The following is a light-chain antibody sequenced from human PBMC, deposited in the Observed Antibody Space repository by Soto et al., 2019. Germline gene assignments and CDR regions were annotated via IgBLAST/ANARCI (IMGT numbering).Light chain of an antibody. J-gene: IGKJ4*01. Sequence: DFFLSESPCFRVASVGEGGHSTSRASQGIRTFLAWYQKKPGKAPKLLIYAASILQRGVPSRFRGSGSGTDFTLTISRLQPEDVATYFCQQLNSYPLTFGGGTKVDIK. CDR3: QQLNSYPLT. V-gene: IGKV1-9*01. CDR1: QGIRTF. CDR2: AAS.